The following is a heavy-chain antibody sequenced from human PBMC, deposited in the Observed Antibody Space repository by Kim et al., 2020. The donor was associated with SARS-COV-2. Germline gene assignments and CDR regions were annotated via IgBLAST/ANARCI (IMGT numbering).Heavy chain of an antibody. J-gene: IGHJ5*02. V-gene: IGHV4-39*07. CDR1: GGSISSSSYY. CDR3: ARDHGQFFTYYYGSGEKMFDP. CDR2: IYYSGST. D-gene: IGHD3-10*01. Sequence: SETLSLTCTVSGGSISSSSYYWGWIRQPPGKGLEWIGSIYYSGSTYYNPSLKSRVTISVDTSKNQFSLKLSSVTAADTAVYYCARDHGQFFTYYYGSGEKMFDPCGQGTLVTVSS.